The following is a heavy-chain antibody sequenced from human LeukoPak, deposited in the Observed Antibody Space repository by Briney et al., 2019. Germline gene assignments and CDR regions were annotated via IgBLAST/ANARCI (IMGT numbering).Heavy chain of an antibody. J-gene: IGHJ4*02. Sequence: SETLSLTCAVYGESFSGYYWSWIRQPQGKGLEWIGEINHSGSTNYNPSLKSRVTISVDTSKNQLSLKLSSVTAADTAVYYCARGGYYYGSGSYHYWGQGTLVTVSS. CDR3: ARGGYYYGSGSYHY. CDR1: GESFSGYY. D-gene: IGHD3-10*01. V-gene: IGHV4-34*01. CDR2: INHSGST.